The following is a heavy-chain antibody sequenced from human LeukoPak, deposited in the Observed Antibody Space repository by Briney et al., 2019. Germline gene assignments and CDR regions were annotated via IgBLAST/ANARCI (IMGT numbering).Heavy chain of an antibody. CDR2: IYYSGST. J-gene: IGHJ3*02. V-gene: IGHV4-39*01. CDR3: ARLAARPTGAFDI. CDR1: GGSIRSSYY. D-gene: IGHD6-6*01. Sequence: SETLSLTCTVSGGSIRSSYYWGWIPPPPGKGLEWIGSIYYSGSTYYNPSLKRRVTISVDTSKNQFSLKLSSVTAADTAVYYCARLAARPTGAFDIGGQGTMVTVSS.